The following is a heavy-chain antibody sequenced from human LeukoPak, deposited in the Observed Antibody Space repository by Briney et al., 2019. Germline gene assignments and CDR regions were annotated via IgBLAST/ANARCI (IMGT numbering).Heavy chain of an antibody. D-gene: IGHD3-10*01. J-gene: IGHJ4*02. Sequence: ASETLSLTCTVSGYSISSGYYWGWIRQPPGKGLGWIGSIYHSGSTYYNPSLKSRVTISVDTSKNQFSLKLSSVTAADTAVYYCARRAMVRGVRSPYDYWGQGTLVTVSS. CDR2: IYHSGST. CDR1: GYSISSGYY. CDR3: ARRAMVRGVRSPYDY. V-gene: IGHV4-38-2*02.